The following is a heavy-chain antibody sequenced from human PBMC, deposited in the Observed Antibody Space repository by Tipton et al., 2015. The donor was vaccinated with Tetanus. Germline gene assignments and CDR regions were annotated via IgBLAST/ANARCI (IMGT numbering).Heavy chain of an antibody. CDR3: AGVLRGTVNYFDY. V-gene: IGHV4-59*01. CDR1: GGPISSNY. CDR2: IYYSGST. J-gene: IGHJ4*02. D-gene: IGHD4-17*01. Sequence: TLSLTCTVSGGPISSNYWSWIRQPPGKGLEWIGNIYYSGSTNYNPSLKSRVTISVGTSKKQFSLKLSSVTAADTAVYYCAGVLRGTVNYFDYWGQGTLLTVTS.